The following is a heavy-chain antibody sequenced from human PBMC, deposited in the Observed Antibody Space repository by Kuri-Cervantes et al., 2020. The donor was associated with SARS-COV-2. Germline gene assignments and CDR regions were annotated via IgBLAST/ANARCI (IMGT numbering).Heavy chain of an antibody. CDR2: INHSGST. CDR3: ARGRDKRYSSGSYYYYGMDV. D-gene: IGHD6-19*01. V-gene: IGHV4-34*01. Sequence: GSLRLSCAVYGGSFSGYYWSWIRQPPGKGLEWIGEINHSGSTNYNPSLKSRVTISVDTSKNQFSLKLSSVTAADTAVYYLARGRDKRYSSGSYYYYGMDVWGQGTTVTVFS. J-gene: IGHJ6*02. CDR1: GGSFSGYY.